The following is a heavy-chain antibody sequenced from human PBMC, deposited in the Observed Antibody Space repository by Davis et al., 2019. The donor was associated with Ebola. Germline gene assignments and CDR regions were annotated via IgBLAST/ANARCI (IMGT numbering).Heavy chain of an antibody. D-gene: IGHD3-9*01. J-gene: IGHJ6*02. CDR1: GGSISSYY. CDR3: ARDRGVLRYFDWLIYGMDV. Sequence: SETLSLTCTVSGGSISSYYWSWIRQPPGEGLEWIGYIYYSGSTNYNPSLKSRVTISVDTSKNQFSLKLSSVTAADTAVYYCARDRGVLRYFDWLIYGMDVWGQGTTVTVSS. CDR2: IYYSGST. V-gene: IGHV4-59*01.